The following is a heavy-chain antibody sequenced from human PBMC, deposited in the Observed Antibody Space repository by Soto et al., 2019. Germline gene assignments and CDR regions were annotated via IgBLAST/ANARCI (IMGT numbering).Heavy chain of an antibody. CDR2: INHSGST. D-gene: IGHD2-2*01. CDR1: GGSFSGYY. V-gene: IGHV4-34*01. CDR3: ARGGGYCSSTSCLNCFDP. Sequence: PEETLSLTCAVYGGSFSGYYWSWIRQPPGKGLEWIGEINHSGSTNYNPSLKSRVTISVDTSKNQFSLKLSSVTAADTAVYYCARGGGYCSSTSCLNCFDPWGQGTLVTVSS. J-gene: IGHJ5*02.